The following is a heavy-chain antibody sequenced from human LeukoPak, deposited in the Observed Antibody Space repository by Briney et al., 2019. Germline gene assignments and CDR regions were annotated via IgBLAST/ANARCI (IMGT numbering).Heavy chain of an antibody. V-gene: IGHV3-23*01. CDR2: ISGSGGST. CDR1: GFTFNNYA. J-gene: IGHJ4*02. Sequence: PGGSLRLSCAASGFTFNNYAMNWVRQAPGKGLEWVSAISGSGGSTYYADSVKGRFTISRDNSKNTLYLQMNSLRAEDTAVYYCASARGGSYWDYFDYWGQGTLVTVSS. D-gene: IGHD1-26*01. CDR3: ASARGGSYWDYFDY.